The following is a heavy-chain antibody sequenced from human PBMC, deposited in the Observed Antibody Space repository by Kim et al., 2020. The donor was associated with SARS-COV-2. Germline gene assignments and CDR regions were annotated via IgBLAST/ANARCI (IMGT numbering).Heavy chain of an antibody. CDR3: ARDRPYYYDSSGYYYYFDY. Sequence: SETLSLTCAVYGGSFSGYYWSWIRQPPGKGLEWIGEINHSGSTNYNPSLKSRVTISVDTSKNQFSLKLSSVTAADTAVYYCARDRPYYYDSSGYYYYFDYWGQGTLVTVSS. J-gene: IGHJ4*02. V-gene: IGHV4-34*01. CDR2: INHSGST. D-gene: IGHD3-22*01. CDR1: GGSFSGYY.